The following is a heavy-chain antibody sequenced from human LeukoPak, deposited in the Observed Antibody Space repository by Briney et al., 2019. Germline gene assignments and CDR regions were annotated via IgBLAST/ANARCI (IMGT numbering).Heavy chain of an antibody. CDR3: ARVNYGSATKEDY. V-gene: IGHV4-31*03. D-gene: IGHD3-10*01. CDR1: GGSISSGGYY. J-gene: IGHJ4*02. CDR2: IYYSGSA. Sequence: SQTLSFTCTVSGGSISSGGYYWSWIRQHPGKGLEWIGYIYYSGSAYYNPSLKSRVTISVDTSENQFSLKLSSVTAADTAVYYCARVNYGSATKEDYWGQGTLVTVSS.